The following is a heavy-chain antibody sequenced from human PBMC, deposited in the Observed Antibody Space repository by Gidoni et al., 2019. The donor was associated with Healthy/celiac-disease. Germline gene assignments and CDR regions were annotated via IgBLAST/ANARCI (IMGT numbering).Heavy chain of an antibody. CDR1: GFTFNIYW. V-gene: IGHV3-7*03. D-gene: IGHD3-9*01. J-gene: IGHJ4*02. CDR3: ARGDILTGYYGGPYYFDY. CDR2: IKQDGSEK. Sequence: EVQLVESGGGLVQPGGSLRLSCAASGFTFNIYWMSWVRQAPGKGLEWVANIKQDGSEKYYVDSVKGRFTISRDNAKNSLYLQMNSLRAEDTAVYYCARGDILTGYYGGPYYFDYWGQGTLVTVSS.